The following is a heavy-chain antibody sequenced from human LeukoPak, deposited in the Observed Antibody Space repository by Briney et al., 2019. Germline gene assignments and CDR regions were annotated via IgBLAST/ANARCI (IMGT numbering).Heavy chain of an antibody. D-gene: IGHD3-10*01. CDR2: IYYSGST. Sequence: SETLSLTCTVSGGPISSSNYYWGWIRQPPGKGLEWIATIYYSGSTYYNPSLKSRVTISVDTSKNQFSLNLSSMTAADTAVYYCARRLHYGSGSYYQFDYWGQGTLVTVSS. V-gene: IGHV4-39*01. J-gene: IGHJ4*02. CDR3: ARRLHYGSGSYYQFDY. CDR1: GGPISSSNYY.